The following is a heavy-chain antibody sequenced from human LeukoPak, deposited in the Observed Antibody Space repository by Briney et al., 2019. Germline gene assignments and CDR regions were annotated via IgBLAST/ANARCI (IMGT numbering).Heavy chain of an antibody. CDR1: GYTFTNYY. CDR3: ARVPYCTNGICYTHYYCDY. Sequence: ASVKVSCKASGYTFTNYYMHWVRQAPGQGLEWMGMINPSGGSTTYAQKFQGRVTMTRDTSTSTVYMELSSLRSEDTAVYYCARVPYCTNGICYTHYYCDYWGQGTLVTASS. CDR2: INPSGGST. D-gene: IGHD2-8*01. V-gene: IGHV1-46*01. J-gene: IGHJ4*02.